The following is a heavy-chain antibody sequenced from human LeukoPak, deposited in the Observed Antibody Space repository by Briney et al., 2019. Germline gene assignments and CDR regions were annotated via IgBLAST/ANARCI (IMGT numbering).Heavy chain of an antibody. CDR3: ARVYCSGGSCNWFDP. CDR1: GGSISSSSYY. D-gene: IGHD2-15*01. J-gene: IGHJ5*02. V-gene: IGHV4-61*01. Sequence: SETLSLTCTVSGGSISSSSYYWSWIRQPPGKGLEWIGYIYYSGSTNYNPSLKSRVTISVDTSKNQFSLKLSSVTAADTAVYYCARVYCSGGSCNWFDPWGQGTLVTVSS. CDR2: IYYSGST.